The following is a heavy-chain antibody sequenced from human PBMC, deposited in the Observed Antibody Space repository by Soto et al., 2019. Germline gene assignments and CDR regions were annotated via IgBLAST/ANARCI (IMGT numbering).Heavy chain of an antibody. J-gene: IGHJ4*02. CDR1: GYTFSSND. CDR2: MKPSTGDS. CDR3: ARGGPAAGFDL. D-gene: IGHD6-13*01. Sequence: QAQLVQSGAEVKKPGASVKVSCEASGYTFSSNDIDWVRQASGQGLEWMGRMKPSTGDSGYAQDFQGRITLTRDTATGTAYMELSSLRPEDTAVYYCARGGPAAGFDLWGQGTLVTVSS. V-gene: IGHV1-8*01.